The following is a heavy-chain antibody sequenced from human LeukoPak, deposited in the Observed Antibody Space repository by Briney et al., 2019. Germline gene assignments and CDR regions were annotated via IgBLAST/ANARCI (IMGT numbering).Heavy chain of an antibody. CDR1: GFTFSKAW. D-gene: IGHD2-15*01. CDR2: IKSKIDGGTT. Sequence: PGGSLRLSCAASGFTFSKAWMSWVRQAPGKGLEWVGRIKSKIDGGTTDYAAPVKGRFTISRDDSKNTMYLQMNSLKAEDTAVYYCTTVGYCSGGSCAGFDIWGQGTMVTVSS. CDR3: TTVGYCSGGSCAGFDI. V-gene: IGHV3-15*01. J-gene: IGHJ3*02.